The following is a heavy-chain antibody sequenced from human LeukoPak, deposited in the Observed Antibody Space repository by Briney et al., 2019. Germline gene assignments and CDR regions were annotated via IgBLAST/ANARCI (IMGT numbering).Heavy chain of an antibody. CDR2: IYSEGST. Sequence: GGSLRLSCEASGFTVSNNYLSWVRQAPGKGLEWVSVIYSEGSTYYADSVKGRFTISRDNSKNTLYLQMSSLRAEDTAVYYCARDRVQSLVPYDYRMDVWGQGTTVTVSS. CDR3: ARDRVQSLVPYDYRMDV. J-gene: IGHJ6*02. CDR1: GFTVSNNY. V-gene: IGHV3-66*01. D-gene: IGHD6-19*01.